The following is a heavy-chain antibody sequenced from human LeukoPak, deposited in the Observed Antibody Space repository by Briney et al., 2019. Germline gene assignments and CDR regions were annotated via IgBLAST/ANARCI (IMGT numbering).Heavy chain of an antibody. CDR1: GFTFSSYW. CDR2: IKQDGSEK. J-gene: IGHJ4*02. CDR3: ARDPVTVAPPDFDY. D-gene: IGHD4-23*01. V-gene: IGHV3-7*03. Sequence: LPGGSLRLSCAASGFTFSSYWMSWVRQAPGKGLEWVANIKQDGSEKYYVDSVKGRFTISRDNSKNTLYLQMNSLRAEDTAVYYCARDPVTVAPPDFDYWGQGTLVTVSS.